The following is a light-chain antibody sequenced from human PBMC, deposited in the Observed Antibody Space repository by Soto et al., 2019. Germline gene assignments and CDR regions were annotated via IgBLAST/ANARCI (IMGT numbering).Light chain of an antibody. CDR3: SSSAGSNNLVV. J-gene: IGLJ2*01. CDR2: EVN. Sequence: QSVLTQPPSASGSPGQSVTISCTGTSSDIGGYNSVSWYQQHPGKAPKLMIYEVNKRPSGVPDRFSGSKSGNTASLTVSGLQAEDEADYFCSSSAGSNNLVVFGGGTKLTVL. CDR1: SSDIGGYNS. V-gene: IGLV2-8*01.